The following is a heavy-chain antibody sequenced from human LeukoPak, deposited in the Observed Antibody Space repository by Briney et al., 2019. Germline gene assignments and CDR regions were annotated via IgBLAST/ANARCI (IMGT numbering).Heavy chain of an antibody. CDR3: AREGRAGTYFDY. CDR1: GFTFSSYV. V-gene: IGHV3-23*01. Sequence: PGGSLRLSCAASGFTFSSYVMSWVRQAPGKGLEWVSAIRGSGGSTYYADSVKGRFTISRDNSKNTLYLQMNSLRAEDTAVYYYAREGRAGTYFDYWGQGTLVTVSS. D-gene: IGHD6-19*01. CDR2: IRGSGGST. J-gene: IGHJ4*02.